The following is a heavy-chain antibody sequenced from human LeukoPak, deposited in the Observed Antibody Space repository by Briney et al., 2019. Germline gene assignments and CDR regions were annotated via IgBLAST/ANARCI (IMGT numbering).Heavy chain of an antibody. CDR3: ARDRTDYYGSGSYRLDYYGMDV. CDR1: GYTFTSYG. V-gene: IGHV1-18*01. Sequence: ASVKVSCKASGYTFTSYGISWVRQAPGQGLEWMGWISAYNGNTNYAQKLQGRVTMTTDTSTSTAYMELRSLRSDDTAVYYCARDRTDYYGSGSYRLDYYGMDVWGQGTTVTVSS. J-gene: IGHJ6*02. D-gene: IGHD3-10*01. CDR2: ISAYNGNT.